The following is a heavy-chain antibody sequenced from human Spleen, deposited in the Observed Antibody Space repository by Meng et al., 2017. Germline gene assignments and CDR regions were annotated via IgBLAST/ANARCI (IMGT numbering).Heavy chain of an antibody. CDR3: TKDNDYGANSAFEF. J-gene: IGHJ4*02. CDR2: IWYDGSNT. CDR1: GFTFSTYG. D-gene: IGHD4-23*01. Sequence: GESLKISCAASGFTFSTYGMHWVRQAPGKGLEWVALIWYDGSNTYYADSLKGRFTISRDNSKNSLYLQMNSLRTEDTALYYCTKDNDYGANSAFEFWGQGTMVTVSS. V-gene: IGHV3-30*02.